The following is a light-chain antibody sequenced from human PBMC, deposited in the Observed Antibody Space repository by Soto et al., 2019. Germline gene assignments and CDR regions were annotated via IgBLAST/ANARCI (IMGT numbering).Light chain of an antibody. CDR1: PGISTW. J-gene: IGKJ5*01. CDR3: QQASSFPIT. V-gene: IGKV1-12*01. CDR2: AAS. Sequence: DIQMTQSPSSVSASVGDRVTITCRASPGISTWLAWYQQTPGKAPKLLIYAASSLQSGVPSRFSGSGSGTDFTLTISSLQPEDFATYYCQQASSFPITFGQGTRLEIK.